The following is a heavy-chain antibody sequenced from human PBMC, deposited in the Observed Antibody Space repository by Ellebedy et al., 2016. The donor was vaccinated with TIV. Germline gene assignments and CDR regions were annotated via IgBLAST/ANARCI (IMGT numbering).Heavy chain of an antibody. V-gene: IGHV3-74*01. CDR1: GFTFSSYW. J-gene: IGHJ4*02. CDR2: INSDGSST. Sequence: GGSLRLXXAASGFTFSSYWMHWIRQAPGKGLVWVSRINSDGSSTSYADSVKGRFTISRDNAKNTLYLQMNSLRAEDTAVYYCARIPTTVTKPSEVYFDYWGQGTLVTVSS. CDR3: ARIPTTVTKPSEVYFDY. D-gene: IGHD4-11*01.